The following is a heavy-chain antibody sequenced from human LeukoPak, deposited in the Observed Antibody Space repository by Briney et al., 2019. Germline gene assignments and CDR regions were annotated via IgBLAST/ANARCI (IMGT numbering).Heavy chain of an antibody. CDR3: ARMRSSSGPAGAFDI. V-gene: IGHV3-21*01. CDR1: GFTFSSYS. D-gene: IGHD6-13*01. CDR2: ISSSSSYI. J-gene: IGHJ3*02. Sequence: GGSLRLSCAASGFTFSSYSMNWVRQALGKGLEWVSSISSSSSYIYYADSVKGRFTISRDNAKNSLYLQMNSLRAEDTAVYYCARMRSSSGPAGAFDIWGQGTMVTVSS.